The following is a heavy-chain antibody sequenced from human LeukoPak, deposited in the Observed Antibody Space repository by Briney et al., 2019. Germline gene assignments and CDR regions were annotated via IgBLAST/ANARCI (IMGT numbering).Heavy chain of an antibody. Sequence: SETLSLTCAVHGGSFSGYYWSWIRQPPGKGLEWIGEINHSGSTNYNPSLKSRVTISVDTSKNQFSLKLSSVTAADTAVYYCARTGIVVVPAADDAFDIWGQGTMVTVSS. CDR3: ARTGIVVVPAADDAFDI. CDR1: GGSFSGYY. J-gene: IGHJ3*02. D-gene: IGHD2-2*01. CDR2: INHSGST. V-gene: IGHV4-34*01.